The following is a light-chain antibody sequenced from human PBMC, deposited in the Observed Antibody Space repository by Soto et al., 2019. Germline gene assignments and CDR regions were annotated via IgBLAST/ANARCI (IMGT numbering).Light chain of an antibody. J-gene: IGLJ3*02. CDR1: SSR. Sequence: QSALTQPRSVSGSPGQSVTISCTGTSSRVSWFQQHPGKAPKLMIYDVNKRPSGVPDRFSGSKSGNTASLTISGLQADDEADYYCCSSAGDVTWVFGGGTKLTVL. CDR2: DVN. CDR3: CSSAGDVTWV. V-gene: IGLV2-11*01.